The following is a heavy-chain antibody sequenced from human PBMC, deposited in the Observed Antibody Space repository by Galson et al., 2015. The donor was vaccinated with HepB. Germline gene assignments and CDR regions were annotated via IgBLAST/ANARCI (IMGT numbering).Heavy chain of an antibody. J-gene: IGHJ4*02. CDR2: ISSSGGYT. Sequence: LRLSCAASGFTFSDYYMSWVRQAPGKGLEWVSYISSSGGYTNYADSVKGRFTISRDNAKNSLYLQMNSLRAEDTAVYCCARVYARSFDYWGQGTLVTVSS. V-gene: IGHV3-11*05. D-gene: IGHD1-14*01. CDR1: GFTFSDYY. CDR3: ARVYARSFDY.